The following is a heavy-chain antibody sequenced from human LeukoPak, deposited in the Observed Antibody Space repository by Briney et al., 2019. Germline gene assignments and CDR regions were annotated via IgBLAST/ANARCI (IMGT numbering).Heavy chain of an antibody. J-gene: IGHJ3*02. CDR3: ARDWGGI. Sequence: SESLSLTCTVSGGSVSSNNYYWSWLRQPPGKGLEWIGYMYYGGITNYNPSLKSRATMSVDTSKNQFSLKLSSVTAADTAVYYCARDWGGIWGQGTMVTVSS. D-gene: IGHD7-27*01. V-gene: IGHV4-61*01. CDR1: GGSVSSNNYY. CDR2: MYYGGIT.